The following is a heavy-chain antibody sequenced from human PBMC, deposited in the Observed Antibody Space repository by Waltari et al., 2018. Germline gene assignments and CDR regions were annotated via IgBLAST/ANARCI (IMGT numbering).Heavy chain of an antibody. CDR1: GFTVSSNY. V-gene: IGHV3-53*01. J-gene: IGHJ6*02. CDR3: ARDYYDSSGPYGMDV. D-gene: IGHD3-22*01. Sequence: EVQLVESGGGLIQPGGSLRLSCAASGFTVSSNYMSWVRQAPGKGLECVSVSYSGGSTYYAYSVKGRFTISRDNSKNTLYLQMNSLRAEDTAVYYCARDYYDSSGPYGMDVWGQGTTVTVSS. CDR2: SYSGGST.